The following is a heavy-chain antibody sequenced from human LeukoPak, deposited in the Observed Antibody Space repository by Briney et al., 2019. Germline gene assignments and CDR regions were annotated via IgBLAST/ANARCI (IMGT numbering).Heavy chain of an antibody. D-gene: IGHD6-13*01. CDR1: GGSISSGSYY. Sequence: SETLSLTCTVSGGSISSGSYYWSWIRQPAGKGLEWIGRIYTSGSTNYNPSLKSRVTISVDTSKNQFSLKLSSVTAADTAVYYCARFAGGSSLDYWGQGTLVTVSS. J-gene: IGHJ4*02. V-gene: IGHV4-61*02. CDR3: ARFAGGSSLDY. CDR2: IYTSGST.